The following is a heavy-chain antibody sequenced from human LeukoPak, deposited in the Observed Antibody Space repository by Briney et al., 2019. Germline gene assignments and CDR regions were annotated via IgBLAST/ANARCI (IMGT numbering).Heavy chain of an antibody. V-gene: IGHV6-1*01. CDR1: GDSVSSKSAA. D-gene: IGHD5-18*01. CDR2: TYCRSTCYS. Sequence: SQTLSLTCAISGDSVSSKSAAWNWIRQSPSRGLEWLGRTYCRSTCYSDYAVSVKSRITINPDTSKNQFSLQLNSVTPEDTAVYYCARGTAHYFDYWGQGTLVTVSS. J-gene: IGHJ4*02. CDR3: ARGTAHYFDY.